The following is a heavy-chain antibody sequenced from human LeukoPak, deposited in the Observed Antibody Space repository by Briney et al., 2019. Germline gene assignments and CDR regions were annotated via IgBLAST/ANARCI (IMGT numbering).Heavy chain of an antibody. V-gene: IGHV3-23*01. CDR2: ISSSGSST. D-gene: IGHD2-2*01. CDR1: GFTFSSYA. J-gene: IGHJ4*02. CDR3: AKVVVVVPAAISVSATYYFDY. Sequence: GGSLRLSCAASGFTFSSYAMSWVRQAPGKGLEWVSAISSSGSSTYYPDSVKGLFTISSANSKNTPYLQRNSLRADDTAVYYCAKVVVVVPAAISVSATYYFDYWGQGTLVTVSS.